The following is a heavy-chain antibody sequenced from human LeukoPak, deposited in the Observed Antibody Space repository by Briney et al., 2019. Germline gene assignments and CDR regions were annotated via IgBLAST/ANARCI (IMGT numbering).Heavy chain of an antibody. D-gene: IGHD1-26*01. CDR2: INHSGST. J-gene: IGHJ4*02. CDR3: ASTSQRGVGAQRYYFDY. CDR1: GVSFSGYY. V-gene: IGHV4-34*01. Sequence: SETLSLTCAVYGVSFSGYYWSWIRRPPGKGLEWIGEINHSGSTNYNPSLKSRVTISVDTSKNQFSLKLSSVTAADTAVYYCASTSQRGVGAQRYYFDYWGQGTLVTVSS.